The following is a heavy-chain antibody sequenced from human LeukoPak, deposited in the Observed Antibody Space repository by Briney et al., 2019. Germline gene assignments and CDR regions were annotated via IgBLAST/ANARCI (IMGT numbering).Heavy chain of an antibody. D-gene: IGHD1-26*01. CDR2: IYHTGST. J-gene: IGHJ4*02. Sequence: PSETLSLTCSVSGVPFTGYYWSWIRQPPGKGLEWIGYIYHTGSTNYSPSLKSRVTMSVDASRNQFSLKLVSVTAADTAVYYCARDRGTTGYYYLDSWGQGILVTVSS. CDR3: ARDRGTTGYYYLDS. V-gene: IGHV4-59*01. CDR1: GVPFTGYY.